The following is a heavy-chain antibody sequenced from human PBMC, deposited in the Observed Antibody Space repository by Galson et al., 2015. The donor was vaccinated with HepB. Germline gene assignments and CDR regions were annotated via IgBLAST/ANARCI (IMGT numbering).Heavy chain of an antibody. CDR3: ARTRSGYYWFYMDV. CDR2: IWYDGSNK. Sequence: LSLSCAASGFTFSSYGMHWVRQAPGKGLEWVAVIWYDGSNKYYADSVKGRFTISRDNSKNTLYLQMNSLRAEDTAVYYCARTRSGYYWFYMDVWGKGTTVTVSS. V-gene: IGHV3-33*01. D-gene: IGHD3-22*01. CDR1: GFTFSSYG. J-gene: IGHJ6*03.